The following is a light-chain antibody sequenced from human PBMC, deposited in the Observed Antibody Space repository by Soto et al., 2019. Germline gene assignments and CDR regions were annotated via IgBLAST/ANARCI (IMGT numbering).Light chain of an antibody. CDR3: ERYASLRN. CDR2: GAS. V-gene: IGKV3-20*01. J-gene: IGKJ1*01. CDR1: QSVRSNF. Sequence: CRASQSVRSNFLAWYQQKPGQAPRLLIYGASNRATGIPDRFSGSGSGTDYTLMMSRLAAEDVPMFYGERYASLRNFAQGTKVDIK.